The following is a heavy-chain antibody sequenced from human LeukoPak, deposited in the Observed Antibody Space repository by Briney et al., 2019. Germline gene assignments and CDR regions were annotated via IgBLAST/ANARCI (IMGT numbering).Heavy chain of an antibody. D-gene: IGHD3-22*01. CDR1: GFTFDDYA. CDR2: ISWNSGSI. Sequence: GGSLRLSCAASGFTFDDYAMHWVRQAPGKGLEWVSGISWNSGSIGYADSVKGRFTISRDNARNSLYLQMNSLRAEDTALYYCAKVTGYDSSGYSQFDYWGQGTLVTVSS. J-gene: IGHJ4*02. CDR3: AKVTGYDSSGYSQFDY. V-gene: IGHV3-9*01.